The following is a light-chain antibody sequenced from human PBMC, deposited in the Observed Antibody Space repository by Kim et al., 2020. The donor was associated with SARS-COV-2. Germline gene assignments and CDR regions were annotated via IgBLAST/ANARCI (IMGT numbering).Light chain of an antibody. CDR2: RNN. V-gene: IGLV1-47*01. Sequence: SVLTQPPSASGTPGQRVTISCSGSSSNIGSNYVYWYQQLPGTAPKLLIYRNNQWPSGVPDRFSGSKSGTSASLAISGLRSEDEADYYCAAWDDSLSGVVFGGGTQLTVL. CDR3: AAWDDSLSGVV. J-gene: IGLJ2*01. CDR1: SSNIGSNY.